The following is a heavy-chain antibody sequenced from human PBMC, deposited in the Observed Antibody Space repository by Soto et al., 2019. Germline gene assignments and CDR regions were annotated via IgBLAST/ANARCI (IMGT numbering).Heavy chain of an antibody. D-gene: IGHD2-2*03. Sequence: GGSLRLSCAASGFTFSSYAMSWVRQAPGKGLEWVSAISGSGGSTYYADSVKGRFTITRDNSKNTLYLRMNSLRAEDTAVYYCAKDLWQGDGLTPLDYMDVWGKGTTVTVSS. J-gene: IGHJ6*03. CDR2: ISGSGGST. CDR3: AKDLWQGDGLTPLDYMDV. V-gene: IGHV3-23*01. CDR1: GFTFSSYA.